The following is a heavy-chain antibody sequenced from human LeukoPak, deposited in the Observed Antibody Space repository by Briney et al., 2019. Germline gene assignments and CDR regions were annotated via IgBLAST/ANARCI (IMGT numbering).Heavy chain of an antibody. CDR3: AVAVAGYYDY. J-gene: IGHJ4*02. D-gene: IGHD6-19*01. Sequence: GASVKVSCKASGYTFTSYGISWVRQAPGQGLEWMGWISAYNGNTNYAQKLRGRVTMTTDTSTSTAYMELRSLRSDNTAVYYCAVAVAGYYDYWGQGTLVTVSS. V-gene: IGHV1-18*04. CDR1: GYTFTSYG. CDR2: ISAYNGNT.